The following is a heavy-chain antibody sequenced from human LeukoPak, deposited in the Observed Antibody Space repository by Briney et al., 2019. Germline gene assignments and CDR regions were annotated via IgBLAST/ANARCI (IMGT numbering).Heavy chain of an antibody. Sequence: PSETLSLTCTVSGGSISSYYWSWIRQPPGKGLEWIGYIYYSGSTNYNPSLKSRVTISVDTSKNQFSLKLSSVTAADTAVYYCARVGLYSYGTPDYWGQGTLATVSS. CDR2: IYYSGST. CDR1: GGSISSYY. J-gene: IGHJ4*02. CDR3: ARVGLYSYGTPDY. D-gene: IGHD5-18*01. V-gene: IGHV4-59*08.